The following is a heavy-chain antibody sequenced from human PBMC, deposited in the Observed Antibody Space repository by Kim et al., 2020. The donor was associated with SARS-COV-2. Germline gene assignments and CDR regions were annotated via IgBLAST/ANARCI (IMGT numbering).Heavy chain of an antibody. Sequence: YAGSVKGRITISRDKSKHTLYLQMNSLRGEDTAVYYCAREGGQWLGYFDYWGQGTLVTVSS. V-gene: IGHV3-33*01. CDR3: AREGGQWLGYFDY. D-gene: IGHD6-19*01. J-gene: IGHJ4*02.